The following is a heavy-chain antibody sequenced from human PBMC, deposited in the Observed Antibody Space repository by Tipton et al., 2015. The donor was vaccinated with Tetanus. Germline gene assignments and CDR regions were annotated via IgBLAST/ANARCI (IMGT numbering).Heavy chain of an antibody. D-gene: IGHD3-3*01. J-gene: IGHJ6*02. CDR2: ISGSGGRT. Sequence: SLRLSCAASGFSVSTNYMNWVRQAPGKGLEWVSDISGSGGRTYYADSVTGRFTISRDNSKNTLYMQMNSLRAEDTAVYYCAKATPPNYDGWSGFGYGMDVWGQGTTFSVSS. V-gene: IGHV3-23*01. CDR1: GFSVSTNY. CDR3: AKATPPNYDGWSGFGYGMDV.